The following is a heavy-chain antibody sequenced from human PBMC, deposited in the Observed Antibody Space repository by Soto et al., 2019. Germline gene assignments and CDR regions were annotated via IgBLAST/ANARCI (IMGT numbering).Heavy chain of an antibody. CDR3: ARDEDVVVVAATFDY. Sequence: ASVKVSCKASGYTFTSYCISWVRQAPGQGLEWMGWISAYNGNTNYAQKLQGRVTMTTDTSTSTAYMELRSLRSDDTAVYYCARDEDVVVVAATFDYWGQGTLVTVSS. CDR2: ISAYNGNT. J-gene: IGHJ4*02. V-gene: IGHV1-18*01. CDR1: GYTFTSYC. D-gene: IGHD2-15*01.